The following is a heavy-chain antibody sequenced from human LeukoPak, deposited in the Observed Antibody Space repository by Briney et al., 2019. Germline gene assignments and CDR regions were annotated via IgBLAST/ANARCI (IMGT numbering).Heavy chain of an antibody. CDR3: ARHGSIATGAFTY. Sequence: SETLSLTCSVSGGSISRSSYYWGWTRHPPGKGLEGIGSSYDSGSTNYNPPLKSRVTICVDTSRNQFSLKLGSVRAADTAVYYCARHGSIATGAFTYWGQGTLVSVSS. V-gene: IGHV4-39*01. J-gene: IGHJ4*02. CDR1: GGSISRSSYY. D-gene: IGHD6-13*01. CDR2: SYDSGST.